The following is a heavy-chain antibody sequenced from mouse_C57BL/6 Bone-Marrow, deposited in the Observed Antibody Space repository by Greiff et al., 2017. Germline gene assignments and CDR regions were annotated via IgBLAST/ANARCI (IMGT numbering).Heavy chain of an antibody. J-gene: IGHJ2*01. CDR2: IRLKSDTYAT. CDR3: TVRYPGY. Sequence: EVMLVESGGGLVQPGGSMKLSCVASGFTFSNYWMNWVRQSPEKGLEWVAQIRLKSDTYATHYAGSVKGRFTISRDYSKSSVYLQMNNLRAEDTGIYYCTVRYPGYWGQGTTLTVPS. D-gene: IGHD1-1*01. V-gene: IGHV6-3*01. CDR1: GFTFSNYW.